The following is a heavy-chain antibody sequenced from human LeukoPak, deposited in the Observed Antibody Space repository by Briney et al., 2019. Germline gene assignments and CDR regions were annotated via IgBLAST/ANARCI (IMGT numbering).Heavy chain of an antibody. CDR3: ARDRCIYGSGSSSSWG. CDR2: IIPIFGTA. Sequence: GSSVKVSCKASGGTFSSYAISWVRQAPGQGLEWMGGIIPIFGTANYAQKFQGRVTITADKSTSTAYMELSSLRSEDTAVYYCARDRCIYGSGSSSSWGWGQGTLVTDSS. V-gene: IGHV1-69*06. CDR1: GGTFSSYA. D-gene: IGHD3-10*01. J-gene: IGHJ4*02.